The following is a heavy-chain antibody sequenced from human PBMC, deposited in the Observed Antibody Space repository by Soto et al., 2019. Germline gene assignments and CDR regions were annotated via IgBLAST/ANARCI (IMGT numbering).Heavy chain of an antibody. V-gene: IGHV3-74*01. J-gene: IGHJ6*03. Sequence: GGSLRLSCAASGFTFSGYWMHWVRQAPGKGLVWVSRINSDGSSTSYADSVKGRFTISRDNAKNTLYLQMNSLRAEDTAVYYCARPSGWSRSYMDVWGKGTTVTVSS. CDR3: ARPSGWSRSYMDV. D-gene: IGHD6-19*01. CDR2: INSDGSST. CDR1: GFTFSGYW.